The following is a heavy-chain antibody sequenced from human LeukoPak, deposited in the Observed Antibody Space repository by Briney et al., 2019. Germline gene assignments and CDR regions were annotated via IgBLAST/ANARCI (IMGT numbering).Heavy chain of an antibody. CDR1: GYTFTGYY. CDR3: ARPNRLGYCSSTSCYSRDAFDI. V-gene: IGHV1-2*02. J-gene: IGHJ3*02. D-gene: IGHD2-2*02. Sequence: GASVKVSCKASGYTFTGYYMHWVRQAPGQGLEWMGWINPNSGGTNYAQKFQGRVTMTRDTSISTAYMELSGLRSDDTAVYYCARPNRLGYCSSTSCYSRDAFDIWGQGTMVTVSS. CDR2: INPNSGGT.